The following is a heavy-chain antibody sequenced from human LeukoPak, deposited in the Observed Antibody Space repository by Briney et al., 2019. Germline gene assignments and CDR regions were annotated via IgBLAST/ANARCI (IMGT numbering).Heavy chain of an antibody. Sequence: GGSLRLSCAASGFTFSSYEMNWVRQAPGKGLEWVSYISSSGSTIYYADSVKGRFTISGDNAKNSLYLQMNSLRAEDTAVYYCARARPFYYYYGIDVWGQGTTVTVSS. CDR3: ARARPFYYYYGIDV. V-gene: IGHV3-48*03. J-gene: IGHJ6*02. CDR1: GFTFSSYE. CDR2: ISSSGSTI.